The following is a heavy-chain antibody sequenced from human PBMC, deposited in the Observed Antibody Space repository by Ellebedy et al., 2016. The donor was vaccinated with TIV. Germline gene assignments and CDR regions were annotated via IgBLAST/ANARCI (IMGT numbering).Heavy chain of an antibody. CDR2: VTWNGATI. D-gene: IGHD4-17*01. CDR1: GFTFADYA. J-gene: IGHJ4*02. CDR3: AEARDYGDPIDY. V-gene: IGHV3-9*01. Sequence: GGSLRLXCAASGFTFADYAMHWVRQAPGQGLEWVSSVTWNGATIHYADSVEGRFTISRDNAKNSLYLQMNSLRAEDTALYYCAEARDYGDPIDYWGQGTLVTVSS.